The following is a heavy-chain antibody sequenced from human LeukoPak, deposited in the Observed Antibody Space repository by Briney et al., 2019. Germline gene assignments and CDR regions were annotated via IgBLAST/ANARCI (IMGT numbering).Heavy chain of an antibody. J-gene: IGHJ3*02. CDR2: ISWNSGSM. Sequence: PGRSLRLSCAASGFTFDNYAMHWVRQAPGKGLEWVSGISWNSGSMGYADSVKGRFTISRDNAKNSLYLQMNSLRAEDTAVYYCATSSYYDSSGYYDAFDIWGQGTMVTVSS. CDR3: ATSSYYDSSGYYDAFDI. CDR1: GFTFDNYA. V-gene: IGHV3-9*01. D-gene: IGHD3-22*01.